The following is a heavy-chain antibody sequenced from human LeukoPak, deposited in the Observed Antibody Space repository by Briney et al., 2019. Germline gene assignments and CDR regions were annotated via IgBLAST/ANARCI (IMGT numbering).Heavy chain of an antibody. CDR1: GGYISSSGYY. CDR3: ARVVRPDGSSGSWWSIDI. CDR2: FYCSGNT. Sequence: SETLSLTCTVSGGYISSSGYYWGWIRQPPGKGLEGIGSFYCSGNTYYNPSLKSRLTISVDTSKNQFSLQLSSVTAADTALYYRARVVRPDGSSGSWWSIDIWGQGTLVTLSS. J-gene: IGHJ3*02. V-gene: IGHV4-39*07. D-gene: IGHD3-22*01.